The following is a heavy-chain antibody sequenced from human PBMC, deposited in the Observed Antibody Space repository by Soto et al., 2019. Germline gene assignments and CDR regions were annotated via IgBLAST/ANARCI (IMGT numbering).Heavy chain of an antibody. D-gene: IGHD3-9*01. V-gene: IGHV4-59*05. CDR1: GGYISSYY. Sequence: PSETLSLTCTVSGGYISSYYWSWIRQPPGKGLEWIGSIYYSGSTYYNPSLKSRVTISVDTSKNQFSLKLSSVTAADTAVYYCARHAGSYDILTGYPPYYFDYWGQGTLVTVSS. J-gene: IGHJ4*02. CDR2: IYYSGST. CDR3: ARHAGSYDILTGYPPYYFDY.